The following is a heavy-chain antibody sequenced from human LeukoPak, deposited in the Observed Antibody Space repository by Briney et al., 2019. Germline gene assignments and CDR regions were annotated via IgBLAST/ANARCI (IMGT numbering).Heavy chain of an antibody. CDR3: ARADPRKEGYMDV. Sequence: ASVKVSCKASGYTFTSYDISWVRQATGQGLEWMGWMNPNSGNTDYAQKFQGRVTMTRNTSISTAYMGLSSLRSEDTAVYYCARADPRKEGYMDVWGKGTTVTVSS. CDR1: GYTFTSYD. CDR2: MNPNSGNT. D-gene: IGHD1-14*01. V-gene: IGHV1-8*02. J-gene: IGHJ6*03.